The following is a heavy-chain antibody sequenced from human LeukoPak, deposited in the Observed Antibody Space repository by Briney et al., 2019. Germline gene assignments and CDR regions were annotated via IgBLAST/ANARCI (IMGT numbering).Heavy chain of an antibody. V-gene: IGHV3-23*01. CDR3: AKHFNYCSGGSCYWGFVGY. D-gene: IGHD2-15*01. J-gene: IGHJ4*02. CDR2: ISGSGGST. Sequence: QPGGCLRLSCAASGFTFSSYAMSWVRQAPGKGVEWVSAISGSGGSTYYADSGKGRFTISRDNSKNTLYLQMNSLRAEDTAVYYCAKHFNYCSGGSCYWGFVGYWGQGTLVTVSS. CDR1: GFTFSSYA.